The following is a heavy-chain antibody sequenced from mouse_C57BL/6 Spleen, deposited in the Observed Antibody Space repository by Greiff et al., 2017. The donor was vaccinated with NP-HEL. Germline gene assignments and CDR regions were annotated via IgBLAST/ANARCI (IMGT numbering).Heavy chain of an antibody. Sequence: QVTLKESGPGILQSSQTLSLTCSFSGFSLSTSGMGVSWIRQPSGKGLEWLAHIYWDDDKRYNPSLKSRLTISKDTSRNQVFLKITSVDTADTATYYCARSRAYYSNYVWFAYWGQGTLVTVSA. CDR2: IYWDDDK. D-gene: IGHD2-5*01. J-gene: IGHJ3*01. CDR1: GFSLSTSGMG. CDR3: ARSRAYYSNYVWFAY. V-gene: IGHV8-12*01.